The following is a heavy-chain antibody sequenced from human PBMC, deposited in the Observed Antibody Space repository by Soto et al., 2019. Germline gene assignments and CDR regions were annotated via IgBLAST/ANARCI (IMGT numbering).Heavy chain of an antibody. D-gene: IGHD5-12*01. CDR2: MFYSGST. J-gene: IGHJ4*02. V-gene: IGHV4-31*03. CDR1: GASISSGRSY. CDR3: ARDNGYGHFDS. Sequence: SETLSLTCTVSGASISSGRSYWSWVRQHPGKGLEWIGYMFYSGSTYYHPSLKSRVNISADTSKNQFSLRLTSVTPADTAVYYCARDNGYGHFDSWGQGTLVTVSS.